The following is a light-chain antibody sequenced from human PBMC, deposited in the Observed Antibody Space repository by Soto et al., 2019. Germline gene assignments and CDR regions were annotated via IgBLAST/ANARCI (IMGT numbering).Light chain of an antibody. V-gene: IGLV2-14*01. CDR2: EVS. CDR3: SSYTGSSTLYV. J-gene: IGLJ1*01. Sequence: QSSRKQPACVSGSPGQSIPISCTGTISDVAYYNYVSWYQQHPGKAPKLMIYEVSKRPSGVSNRFSGSKYGNTASLTISGLQADDEADYYCSSYTGSSTLYVFGTGTKVTVL. CDR1: ISDVAYYNY.